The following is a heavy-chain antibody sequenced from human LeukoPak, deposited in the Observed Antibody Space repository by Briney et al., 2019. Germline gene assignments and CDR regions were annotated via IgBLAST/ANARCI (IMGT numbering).Heavy chain of an antibody. J-gene: IGHJ4*02. CDR1: GYTFTGCY. CDR3: ARDRGIQLWLQYYFDY. Sequence: GASVTVSCKASGYTFTGCYMHWVWHGPGQGLGLMGWVNPNSGGTNYAQKFQGRVTMTRDTSISTAYMELSRLSSDDTAVYYCARDRGIQLWLQYYFDYWGQGTLVTVSS. D-gene: IGHD5-18*01. CDR2: VNPNSGGT. V-gene: IGHV1-2*02.